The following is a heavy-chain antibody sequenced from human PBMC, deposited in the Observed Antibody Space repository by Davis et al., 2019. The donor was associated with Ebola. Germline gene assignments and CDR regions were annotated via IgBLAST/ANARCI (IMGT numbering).Heavy chain of an antibody. V-gene: IGHV3-23*01. CDR2: ISGSGGST. D-gene: IGHD5-24*01. Sequence: GGSLRLSCAASGFTFSSYAMSWVRQAPGKGLEWVSAISGSGGSTYYADSVRGRFIISRENSKNTLYLQMNSLRAEDTAVYYCAKDLGRTWMATIGGSFDYWGQGTLVTVSS. CDR3: AKDLGRTWMATIGGSFDY. J-gene: IGHJ4*02. CDR1: GFTFSSYA.